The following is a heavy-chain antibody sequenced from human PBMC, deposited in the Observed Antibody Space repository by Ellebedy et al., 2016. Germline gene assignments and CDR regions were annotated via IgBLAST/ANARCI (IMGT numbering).Heavy chain of an antibody. J-gene: IGHJ4*02. D-gene: IGHD2-21*02. CDR2: ISSTGSPI. CDR1: GFSFRSYG. V-gene: IGHV3-21*01. Sequence: GESLKISXAASGFSFRSYGMNWVRQAPGKGLELVSSISSTGSPIYYADSLRGRFTVSRDNPRNSLSLQMNSLRAEDTAVYYCARGSQILQRRDLFGYWGQGTLITVPS. CDR3: ARGSQILQRRDLFGY.